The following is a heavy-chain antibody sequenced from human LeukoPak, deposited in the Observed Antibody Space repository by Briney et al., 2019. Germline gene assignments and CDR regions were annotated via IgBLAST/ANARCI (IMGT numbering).Heavy chain of an antibody. CDR3: ARDYLVGAPLDS. J-gene: IGHJ4*03. CDR2: MYISGST. CDR1: DASVTTYS. V-gene: IGHV4-4*07. D-gene: IGHD1-26*01. Sequence: SETLSLTCTVSDASVTTYSWSWLRQPAGKGLEWIGRMYISGSTNYNPSLKSRVTISIDKSNNQFSLKLRSVTAADTAVYYCARDYLVGAPLDSWGHGTLVTVSS.